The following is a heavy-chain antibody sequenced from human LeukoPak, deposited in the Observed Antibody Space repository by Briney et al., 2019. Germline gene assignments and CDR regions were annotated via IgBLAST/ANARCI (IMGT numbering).Heavy chain of an antibody. Sequence: SVKVSCKASGGTFSSYAISWVRQAPGQGLEWMGGIIPIFGTANYAQKSQGRVTITTDESTSTAYMELSSLRSEDTAVYYCASGPPTNTDSSGYYFYNWGQGTLVTVSS. CDR2: IIPIFGTA. V-gene: IGHV1-69*05. J-gene: IGHJ4*02. CDR3: ASGPPTNTDSSGYYFYN. D-gene: IGHD3-22*01. CDR1: GGTFSSYA.